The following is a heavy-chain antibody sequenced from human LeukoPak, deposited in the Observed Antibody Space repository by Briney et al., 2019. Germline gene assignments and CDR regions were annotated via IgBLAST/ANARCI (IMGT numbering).Heavy chain of an antibody. CDR3: ARAGERGYNGYDDAFDI. D-gene: IGHD5-12*01. CDR1: GGSISSYY. J-gene: IGHJ3*02. CDR2: IYDSGST. Sequence: SETLSLTCTISGGSISSYYWSWIRQPPGKGLEWIGYIYDSGSTNYNPSLKSRLTISVDTSKNQFSLKLSSVTAADTAIYYCARAGERGYNGYDDAFDIWGQGTMVTVSS. V-gene: IGHV4-59*01.